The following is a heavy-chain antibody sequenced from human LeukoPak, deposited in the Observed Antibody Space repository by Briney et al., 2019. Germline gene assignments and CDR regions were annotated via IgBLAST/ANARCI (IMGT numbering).Heavy chain of an antibody. V-gene: IGHV4-31*03. CDR1: GGSISSGGYY. D-gene: IGHD3-22*01. Sequence: PSETLSLTCTVSGGSISSGGYYWSWIRQHPGKGLEWIGYIYYSGSTYYNPSLKSRVTISVDTSKNQFSLKLGSVTAADTAVYYCARDYYDSSGYHLLGYWGQGTLVTVSS. CDR3: ARDYYDSSGYHLLGY. J-gene: IGHJ4*02. CDR2: IYYSGST.